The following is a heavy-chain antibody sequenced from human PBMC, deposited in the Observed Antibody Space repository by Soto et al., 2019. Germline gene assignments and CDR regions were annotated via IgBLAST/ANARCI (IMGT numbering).Heavy chain of an antibody. CDR2: MYYSGST. J-gene: IGHJ5*02. CDR3: AGVRGHVNTWFDP. D-gene: IGHD3-10*01. V-gene: IGHV4-61*01. Sequence: QVQLQESGPGLVKPSETLSLTCTVSGGSVSSPTYYWSWIRQPPGKGLEWIGYMYYSGSTNYNPSLKIRVTVSLDTAKNQFSLELSYVTAADTDVYYGAGVRGHVNTWFDPWGQGTLVTVSS. CDR1: GGSVSSPTYY.